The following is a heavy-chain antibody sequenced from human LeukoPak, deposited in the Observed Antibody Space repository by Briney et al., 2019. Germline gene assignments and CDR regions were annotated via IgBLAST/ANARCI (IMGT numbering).Heavy chain of an antibody. CDR1: GXTFSSYG. CDR3: ARAPSGYVYFDY. V-gene: IGHV3-33*01. CDR2: IWSDGTNK. Sequence: AGGSLRLSCAASGXTFSSYGMHWVRQAPGKGLEWVAVIWSDGTNKFYADSVKGRFTISRDNSKNTMYMQMNGLRADDTAVYYCARAPSGYVYFDYWGQGTLVTVSS. J-gene: IGHJ4*02. D-gene: IGHD5-12*01.